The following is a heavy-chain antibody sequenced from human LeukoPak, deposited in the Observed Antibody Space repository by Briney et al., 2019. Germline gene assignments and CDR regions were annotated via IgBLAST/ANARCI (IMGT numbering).Heavy chain of an antibody. J-gene: IGHJ4*02. CDR1: GGSISSYY. D-gene: IGHD6-13*01. CDR3: ARRRGQHLPWDY. V-gene: IGHV4-59*08. Sequence: PSETLSLTCTVSGGSISSYYWSWIRQPPGKGLEWIGYIYYSGNTNYNPSLKSRVTISVDTSKNQFSLKVSSVTAADTAVYYCARRRGQHLPWDYWGQGTLVTVSS. CDR2: IYYSGNT.